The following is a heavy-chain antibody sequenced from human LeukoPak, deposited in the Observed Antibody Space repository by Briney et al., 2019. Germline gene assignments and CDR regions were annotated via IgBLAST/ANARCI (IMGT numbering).Heavy chain of an antibody. D-gene: IGHD3-22*01. J-gene: IGHJ4*02. CDR1: GYTFTGYY. CDR2: INPNSGGT. CDR3: ARVGYYYDSEGDY. V-gene: IGHV1-2*02. Sequence: ASVKVSCKASGYTFTGYYMHWVRQAPGQGLEWMRWINPNSGGTNYAQKFQGRVTMTRDTSISTAYMGLSRLRSDDTAVYYCARVGYYYDSEGDYWGQGTLVTVSS.